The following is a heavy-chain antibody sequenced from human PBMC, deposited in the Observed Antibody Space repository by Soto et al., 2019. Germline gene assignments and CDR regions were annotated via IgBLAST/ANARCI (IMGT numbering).Heavy chain of an antibody. CDR3: ASPSSIAPLYGMDV. J-gene: IGHJ6*02. Sequence: VQLLESGGGVVQPGRSLRLSCAASGFTFSSYGMHWVRQAPGKGLEWVAVIWYDGSNKYYADSVKGRFTISRDNSKNTLYLQMNSLRAEDTAVYYCASPSSIAPLYGMDVWGQGTTVTVSS. CDR2: IWYDGSNK. CDR1: GFTFSSYG. D-gene: IGHD6-6*01. V-gene: IGHV3-33*01.